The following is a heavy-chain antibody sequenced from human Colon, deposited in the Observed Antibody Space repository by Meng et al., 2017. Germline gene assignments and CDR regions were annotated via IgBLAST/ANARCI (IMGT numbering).Heavy chain of an antibody. J-gene: IGHJ4*02. CDR3: ARDGDYASNYFDS. D-gene: IGHD4-17*01. CDR2: GSFSGGT. Sequence: SETLSLTCTVSGGSITSHNWNWIRQSPGKGLEWIGAGSFSGGTNYTPSLKGRVTTSVDTSKNQFSLKLSSVTTADTAVYYCARDGDYASNYFDSWGQGILVTVSS. V-gene: IGHV4-59*11. CDR1: GGSITSHN.